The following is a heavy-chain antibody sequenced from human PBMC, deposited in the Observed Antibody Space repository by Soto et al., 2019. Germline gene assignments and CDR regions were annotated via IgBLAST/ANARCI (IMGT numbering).Heavy chain of an antibody. CDR2: ISDSGSSP. V-gene: IGHV3-23*01. Sequence: GGSLRLSCAASGFTFSSYAMSWVRQAPGKGLEWVSGISDSGSSPYYTDSVRGRFTISRDNSKNTLFLQMNRLRAEDAATYFCAKGGSNHYPRFFDTWGQGTLVTVSS. J-gene: IGHJ4*02. CDR1: GFTFSSYA. D-gene: IGHD2-2*01. CDR3: AKGGSNHYPRFFDT.